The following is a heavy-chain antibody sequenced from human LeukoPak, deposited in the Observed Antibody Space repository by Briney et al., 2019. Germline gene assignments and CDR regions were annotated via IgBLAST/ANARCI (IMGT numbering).Heavy chain of an antibody. CDR3: ARVRDIVVVVAGPGTFDI. CDR2: ISYDGSNK. V-gene: IGHV3-30-3*01. J-gene: IGHJ3*02. CDR1: GFTFSSYA. Sequence: GGSLRLSCAASGFTFSSYAMHWVRQAPGKGLEWVAFISYDGSNKYYADSVKGRFTISRDNSKNTLYLQMNSLRAEDTAVYYCARVRDIVVVVAGPGTFDIWGQGTMVTVSS. D-gene: IGHD2-15*01.